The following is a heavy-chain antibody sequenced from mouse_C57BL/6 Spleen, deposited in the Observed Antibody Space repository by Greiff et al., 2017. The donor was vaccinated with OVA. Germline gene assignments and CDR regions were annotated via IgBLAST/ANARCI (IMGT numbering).Heavy chain of an antibody. Sequence: VMLVESGPGLVAPSQSLSITCTVSGFSLTSYGVDWVRQPPGKGLEWLGVIWGGGSTNYNSALMSRLSISKDNSKSQVFLKMNSLQTDDTAMYYCAKHTPHYYGSSYDAMDYWGQGTSVTVSS. V-gene: IGHV2-9*01. CDR3: AKHTPHYYGSSYDAMDY. J-gene: IGHJ4*01. CDR1: GFSLTSYG. CDR2: IWGGGST. D-gene: IGHD1-1*01.